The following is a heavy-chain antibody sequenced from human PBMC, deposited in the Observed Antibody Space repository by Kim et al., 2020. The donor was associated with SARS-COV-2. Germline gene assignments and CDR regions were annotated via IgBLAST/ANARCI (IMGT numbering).Heavy chain of an antibody. J-gene: IGHJ4*02. CDR3: ARLPGDVQGSGSYYD. CDR1: GGTFSSYA. V-gene: IGHV1-69*04. CDR2: IIPILGIA. Sequence: SVKVSCKASGGTFSSYAISWVRQAPGQGLEWMGRIIPILGIANYAQKFQGRVTITADKSTSTAYMELSSLRSEDTAVYYCARLPGDVQGSGSYYDWGQGTLVTVSS. D-gene: IGHD1-26*01.